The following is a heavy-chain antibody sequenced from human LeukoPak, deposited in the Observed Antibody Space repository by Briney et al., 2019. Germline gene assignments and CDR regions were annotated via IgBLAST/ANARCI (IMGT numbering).Heavy chain of an antibody. J-gene: IGHJ4*02. CDR1: GYTFTSYA. CDR3: ERLNSPLYYDILTGYGHFDY. CDR2: INAGNGNT. Sequence: VASVKVSCKASGYTFTSYAMHWVRQAPGQRLEWMGWINAGNGNTKYSQKFQGRVTITRDTSASTAYMELSSLRSEDTAVYYCERLNSPLYYDILTGYGHFDYWGQGTLVTVSS. V-gene: IGHV1-3*01. D-gene: IGHD3-9*01.